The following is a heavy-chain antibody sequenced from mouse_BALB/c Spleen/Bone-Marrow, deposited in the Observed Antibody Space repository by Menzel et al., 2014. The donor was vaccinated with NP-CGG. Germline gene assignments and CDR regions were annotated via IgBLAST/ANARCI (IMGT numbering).Heavy chain of an antibody. CDR1: GFSLTSYG. Sequence: QVQLKESGPSLVQPSQSLSITCTVSGFSLTSYGVHWVRQSPGKGLEWLGVIWRGGSTDYYAAFMSRLSITKDNSKSQVFFKMNSLQADDTAIYYCAKNIGYYYGSSYYAMDYWGQGTSVTVSS. D-gene: IGHD1-1*01. CDR3: AKNIGYYYGSSYYAMDY. CDR2: IWRGGST. J-gene: IGHJ4*01. V-gene: IGHV2-5-1*01.